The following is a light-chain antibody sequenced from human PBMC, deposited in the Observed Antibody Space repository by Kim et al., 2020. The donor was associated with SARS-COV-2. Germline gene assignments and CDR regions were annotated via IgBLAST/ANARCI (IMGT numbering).Light chain of an antibody. CDR3: SSRGSSENVL. Sequence: SELTQDPAVSVAVGQTVKITCQGDSLRRYYASWHQQKPGQAPVLVIYGRNNRPSGIPERLSGSTSGNTASLIITGAQAEDEADYYCSSRGSSENVLFGGGTQLTVL. CDR2: GRN. V-gene: IGLV3-19*01. CDR1: SLRRYY. J-gene: IGLJ2*01.